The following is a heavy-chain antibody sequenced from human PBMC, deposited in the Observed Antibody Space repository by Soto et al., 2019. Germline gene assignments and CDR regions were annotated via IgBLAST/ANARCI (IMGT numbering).Heavy chain of an antibody. CDR3: ASPTVTPHYGMDV. CDR2: ISSSGSTI. D-gene: IGHD4-17*01. CDR1: GFTFSDYY. Sequence: QVQLVESGGGLVKPGGSLRLSFSSSGFTFSDYYMSWIRQAPGKGLEWVSYISSSGSTIYYADSVKGRFTISRDNAKNSLYLQMNSLRAENTAVYYCASPTVTPHYGMDVWGQGTTVTVSS. J-gene: IGHJ6*02. V-gene: IGHV3-11*01.